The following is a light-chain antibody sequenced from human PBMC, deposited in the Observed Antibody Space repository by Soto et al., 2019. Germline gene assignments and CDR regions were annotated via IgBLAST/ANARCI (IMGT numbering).Light chain of an antibody. J-gene: IGKJ3*01. V-gene: IGKV1-12*01. Sequence: DIRMNQFPSSVSASVGDRVTITCRADQPVTHWLAWYQHKPGKAPRLLLYAASGLYSGVPSRFSGGGSGTDYTLTISGLQPEDFATYYCQQATDFGPGTTVESK. CDR2: AAS. CDR1: QPVTHW. CDR3: QQATD.